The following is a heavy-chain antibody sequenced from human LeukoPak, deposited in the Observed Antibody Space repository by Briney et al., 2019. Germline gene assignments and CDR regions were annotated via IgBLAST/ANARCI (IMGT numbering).Heavy chain of an antibody. Sequence: SETLSLTCAVYGGSFSGYFWSWIRQPPGKGLEWIGEINHSGSTNYNPSLKSRVTISVDTSKNQFSLKLSYVNAADTAVFYVARGGGYNWFDPWGQGTLVTVSS. CDR2: INHSGST. J-gene: IGHJ5*02. CDR1: GGSFSGYF. V-gene: IGHV4-34*01. CDR3: ARGGGYNWFDP.